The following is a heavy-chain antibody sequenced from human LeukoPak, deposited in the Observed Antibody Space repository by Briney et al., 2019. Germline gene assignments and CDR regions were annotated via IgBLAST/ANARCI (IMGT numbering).Heavy chain of an antibody. CDR2: VYHSGST. CDR3: ARGFPSLDN. V-gene: IGHV4-34*01. J-gene: IGHJ4*02. CDR1: DESFNGYD. Sequence: SETLSLTCTVSDESFNGYDWSWIRQHPGQGLEWIGEVYHSGSTNYNPSLKSRATISLDTAKNQFSLKLRSVTAADTAVYYCARGFPSLDNWDRGTLVTVSS.